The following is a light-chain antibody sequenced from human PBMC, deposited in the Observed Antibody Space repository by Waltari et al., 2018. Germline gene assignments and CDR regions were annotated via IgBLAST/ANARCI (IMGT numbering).Light chain of an antibody. CDR2: AYT. CDR1: RSNIGAAFD. Sequence: QSVLTQPPSVSGAPGQTVTISCTGSRSNIGAAFDVHWYQQLPGAAPKLLIYAYTKRPSGVPDRFSGSKSGISASLAITGLQAEDEADYYCQSYDTSLSGPYVFGSGTRVTVL. CDR3: QSYDTSLSGPYV. J-gene: IGLJ1*01. V-gene: IGLV1-40*01.